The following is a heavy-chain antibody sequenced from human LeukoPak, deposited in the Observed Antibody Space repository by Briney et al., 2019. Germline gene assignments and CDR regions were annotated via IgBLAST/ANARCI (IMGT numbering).Heavy chain of an antibody. CDR2: IYYSGST. V-gene: IGHV4-39*01. Sequence: PSXTLSLTCTVSGGSISSSSYYWGWIRQPPGKGLEWIGSIYYSGSTYYNPSLKSRVTISVDTSKNQFSLKLSSVTAADTAVYYCARVGFRGVTYFDYWGQGTLVTVSS. D-gene: IGHD3-10*01. J-gene: IGHJ4*02. CDR1: GGSISSSSYY. CDR3: ARVGFRGVTYFDY.